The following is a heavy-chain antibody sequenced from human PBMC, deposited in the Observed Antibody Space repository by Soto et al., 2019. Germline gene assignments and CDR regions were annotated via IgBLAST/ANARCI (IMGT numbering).Heavy chain of an antibody. CDR3: AGGNCAGDCYFDY. J-gene: IGHJ4*02. D-gene: IGHD2-21*02. CDR1: GYTFTGYY. Sequence: ASVKVSCKASGYTFTGYYIYWVRQAPGQGLEFMGAINSGGGNTDYAQKFQGRGTVTRDTSTSTVYMELTSLRFDDTAVYYRAGGNCAGDCYFDYWGQGTLVTVS. V-gene: IGHV1-46*01. CDR2: INSGGGNT.